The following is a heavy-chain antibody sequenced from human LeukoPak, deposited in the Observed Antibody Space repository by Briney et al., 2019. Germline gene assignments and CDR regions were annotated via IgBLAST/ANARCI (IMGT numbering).Heavy chain of an antibody. J-gene: IGHJ4*02. CDR2: ISWDGGST. CDR1: GFTFDDYA. V-gene: IGHV3-43D*03. Sequence: GGSLRLSCAASGFTFDDYAMHWVRQAPGKGLEWVSLISWDGGSTYYADSVKGRFTISRDNSKNSLYLQMNSLRAEDTAVYYCARGGVWSGYYLGLWGQGTLVTVSS. CDR3: ARGGVWSGYYLGL. D-gene: IGHD3-3*01.